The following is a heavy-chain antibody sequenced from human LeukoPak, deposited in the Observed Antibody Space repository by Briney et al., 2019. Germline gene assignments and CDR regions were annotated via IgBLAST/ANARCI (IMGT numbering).Heavy chain of an antibody. CDR3: AKFLGGSPNDAFDI. V-gene: IGHV3-23*01. J-gene: IGHJ3*02. Sequence: PGGSLRLSCAASGLTFSNYAVGWVRQAPGRGLEWVSAISNSGGRTYYADSVKGRFTISRDNSKNTLYLQMNSLRAEDTAVYYCAKFLGGSPNDAFDIWGQGTMVTVSS. D-gene: IGHD1-26*01. CDR1: GLTFSNYA. CDR2: ISNSGGRT.